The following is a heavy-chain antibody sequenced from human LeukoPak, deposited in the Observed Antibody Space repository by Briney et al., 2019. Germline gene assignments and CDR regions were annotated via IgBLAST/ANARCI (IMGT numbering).Heavy chain of an antibody. D-gene: IGHD6-13*01. Sequence: PSGTLSLTCAVSGGSISSSNWWSWVRQPPGKGLEWIGDIYHSGSTNYNPSLKSRVTISVDTSKNQFSLKLSSVTAADTAVYYCARARQSGIAAAGTVGAFDIWGQGTMVTVSS. V-gene: IGHV4-4*02. CDR1: GGSISSSNW. CDR3: ARARQSGIAAAGTVGAFDI. J-gene: IGHJ3*02. CDR2: IYHSGST.